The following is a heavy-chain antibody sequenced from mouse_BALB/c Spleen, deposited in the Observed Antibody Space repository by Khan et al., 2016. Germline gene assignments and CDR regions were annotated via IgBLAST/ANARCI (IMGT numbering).Heavy chain of an antibody. CDR1: GYSITSDYD. Sequence: EVQLQASGPGLVKPSQSLSLTCTVTGYSITSDYDWNWIRQFPGNKLEWMGYISYSDSTNYNPSLKSRISITRDTSKNQFFLQLNSVTTEDTATYYCARGMITTFDYWGQGTTLTVSS. CDR3: ARGMITTFDY. J-gene: IGHJ2*01. V-gene: IGHV3-2*02. D-gene: IGHD2-4*01. CDR2: ISYSDST.